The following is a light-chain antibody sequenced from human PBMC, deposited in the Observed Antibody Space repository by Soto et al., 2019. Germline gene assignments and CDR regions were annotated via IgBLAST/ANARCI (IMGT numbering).Light chain of an antibody. CDR1: QSVNNH. J-gene: IGKJ5*01. Sequence: EIVLTQSPATLSLSPGDRAALSCKASQSVNNHLAWYQQKPGQAPRLLIYGASTRAAGIPARFSGSGSGTDFTLTISSLEPEDFAVYYCQQRSNWPPITFGQGTRLEIK. CDR3: QQRSNWPPIT. CDR2: GAS. V-gene: IGKV3-11*01.